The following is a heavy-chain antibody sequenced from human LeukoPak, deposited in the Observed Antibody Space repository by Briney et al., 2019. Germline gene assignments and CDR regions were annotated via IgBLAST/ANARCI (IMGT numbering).Heavy chain of an antibody. CDR3: ARQLQWLVPAY. CDR2: IYYSGST. CDR1: GGSISSYY. Sequence: SETLSLTCTVSGGSISSYYWSWLRQPPGKGLEWIGYIYYSGSTNYNPSLKSRVTISVDTSKNQFSLKLSSVTAADTAVYYCARQLQWLVPAYWGQGTLVTVSS. J-gene: IGHJ4*02. D-gene: IGHD6-19*01. V-gene: IGHV4-59*08.